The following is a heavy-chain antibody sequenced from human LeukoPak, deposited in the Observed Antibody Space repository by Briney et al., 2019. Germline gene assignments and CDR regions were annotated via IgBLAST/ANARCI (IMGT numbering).Heavy chain of an antibody. D-gene: IGHD4-17*01. CDR2: INHSGSA. V-gene: IGHV4-34*01. CDR3: ARDYGDTFDY. J-gene: IGHJ4*02. Sequence: PSETLSLTCAVSGGSFSGYYWSWIRQPPGKGLEWIGEINHSGSANYNPSLKSRVTISVDTSKNQFSLKLSSVTAADTAVYYCARDYGDTFDYWGQGTLVTVSS. CDR1: GGSFSGYY.